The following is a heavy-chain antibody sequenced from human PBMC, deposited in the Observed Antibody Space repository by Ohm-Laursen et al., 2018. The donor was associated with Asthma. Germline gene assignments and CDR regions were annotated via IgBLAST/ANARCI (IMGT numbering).Heavy chain of an antibody. V-gene: IGHV3-30*18. Sequence: SLRLSCAASGFTFSSYGMHWVRQAPGKGLEWVAIISSDGSNKFHAESVKGRITPSRDNSKNTLYLEMNSLRAEDTAVYYCAKDSSEVVAADEYWGQGTLVTVSS. CDR1: GFTFSSYG. CDR3: AKDSSEVVAADEY. J-gene: IGHJ4*02. CDR2: ISSDGSNK. D-gene: IGHD2-15*01.